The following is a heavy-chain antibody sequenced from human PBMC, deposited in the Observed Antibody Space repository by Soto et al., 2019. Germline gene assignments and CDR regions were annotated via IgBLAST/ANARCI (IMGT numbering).Heavy chain of an antibody. CDR1: VFTFRSYT. Sequence: GSLRLSCVSSVFTFRSYTMNCVRHSPGKWLEWVSAIRGFSPYTFYADSVKGRFTISRDNAKNSLYLQMNSLRAEDTAVYYCARDRGYDAHDYYYNSMDVWGQGTMVPVSS. J-gene: IGHJ6*02. D-gene: IGHD3-10*01. V-gene: IGHV3-21*01. CDR2: IRGFSPYT. CDR3: ARDRGYDAHDYYYNSMDV.